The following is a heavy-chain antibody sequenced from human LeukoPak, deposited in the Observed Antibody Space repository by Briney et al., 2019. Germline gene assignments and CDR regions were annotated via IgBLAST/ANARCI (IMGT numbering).Heavy chain of an antibody. J-gene: IGHJ4*02. CDR1: GGSVSPFF. CDR3: ARHRGGSNAHDAFDI. D-gene: IGHD4/OR15-4a*01. V-gene: IGHV4-59*08. Sequence: PSETLSLTCTVSGGSVSPFFWSWIRQSPGKDLEWMGYVFYSGSTTYNPSLKSRLTLSVDTSKNQFSLTLTSVTAADTALYFCARHRGGSNAHDAFDIWGQGTLVTVSS. CDR2: VFYSGST.